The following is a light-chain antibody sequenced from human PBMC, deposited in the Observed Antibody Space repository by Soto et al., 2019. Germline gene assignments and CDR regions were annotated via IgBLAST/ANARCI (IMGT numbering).Light chain of an antibody. Sequence: EIVLTQSPGTLSLSPGERATLSCRASQSVSSSYLAWYQQKPGKAPRLLIYGASIRDTGIPDRFSGSGSGTDFTLTISRLEPEDFAVYYCQQYGSSPKTFGQGTKVEIK. J-gene: IGKJ1*01. CDR1: QSVSSSY. V-gene: IGKV3-20*01. CDR3: QQYGSSPKT. CDR2: GAS.